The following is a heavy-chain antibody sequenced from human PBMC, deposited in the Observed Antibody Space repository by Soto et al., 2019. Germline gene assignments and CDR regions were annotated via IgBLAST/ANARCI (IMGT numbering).Heavy chain of an antibody. J-gene: IGHJ4*02. CDR1: GYTFTSYY. CDR3: ARDREMAIFGVVTTFDY. Sequence: SVKVSCKASGYTFTSYYMHWVRQAPVQGLEWMGIINPSGGSTSYAQKFQGRVTMTRDTSTSTVYMELSSLRSEDTAVYYCARDREMAIFGVVTTFDYWGQGTLVTVYS. CDR2: INPSGGST. D-gene: IGHD3-3*01. V-gene: IGHV1-46*01.